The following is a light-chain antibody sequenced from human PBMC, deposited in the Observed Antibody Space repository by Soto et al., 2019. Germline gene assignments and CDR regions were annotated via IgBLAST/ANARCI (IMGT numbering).Light chain of an antibody. V-gene: IGKV3-15*01. CDR1: QSISSK. CDR3: QQDNEWPLLYS. CDR2: GAS. J-gene: IGKJ2*03. Sequence: EIVMTQSPVTLSASPGERATLSCRASQSISSKLAWYQQIPGQAPRLLIYGASTMATGIPARFSGGGSGTECTLTISSLQSEDFAVYYCQQDNEWPLLYSFGQGTKLEIK.